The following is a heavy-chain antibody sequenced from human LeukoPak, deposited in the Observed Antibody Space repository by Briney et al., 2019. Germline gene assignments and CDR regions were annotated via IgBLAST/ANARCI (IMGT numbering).Heavy chain of an antibody. CDR2: GHLDGRT. CDR3: AREGGFYRPLDY. J-gene: IGHJ4*02. V-gene: IGHV4-4*02. D-gene: IGHD3-3*01. CDR1: GGSVTSTNW. Sequence: PSGTLSLTCAVSGGSVTSTNWWTWVRQPPGKGLEWIGEGHLDGRTNYNPSLTGRLTMSVDLYENHISLKMTSVTAADTAVYYCAREGGFYRPLDYSGQGMLVTVSS.